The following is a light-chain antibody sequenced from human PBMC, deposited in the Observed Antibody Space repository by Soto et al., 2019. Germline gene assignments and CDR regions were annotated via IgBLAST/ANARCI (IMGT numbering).Light chain of an antibody. CDR2: KES. Sequence: DIQMTQSPSTLSASVGDRVTITCRASQSISIWLAWYQQKPEKAPKLLIYKESILETGVPSRFSGSGSGTEFSLIITSLQPDDFATYYCQQYSLYPWTFGQGTKVDIK. J-gene: IGKJ1*01. CDR1: QSISIW. CDR3: QQYSLYPWT. V-gene: IGKV1-5*03.